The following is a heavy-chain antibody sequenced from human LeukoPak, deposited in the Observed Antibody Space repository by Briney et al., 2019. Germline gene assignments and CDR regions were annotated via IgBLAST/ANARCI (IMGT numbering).Heavy chain of an antibody. CDR2: IYYSGST. V-gene: IGHV4-59*01. CDR3: ARGPPPDFDY. CDR1: GGSISSYY. J-gene: IGHJ4*02. Sequence: SETLSLTCTVSGGSISSYYWSWIRQPPGKGLEWIGYIYYSGSTNYNPSLKSRVTISVDTSKNQFSLKLSSVTAADTAVYCARGPPPDFDYWGQGTLVTVSS.